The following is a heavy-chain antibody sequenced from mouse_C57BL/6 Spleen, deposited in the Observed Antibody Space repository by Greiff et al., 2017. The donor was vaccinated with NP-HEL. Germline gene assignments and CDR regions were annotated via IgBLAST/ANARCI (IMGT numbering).Heavy chain of an antibody. D-gene: IGHD1-1*01. CDR1: GYAFSSSW. CDR3: ARGTYYYGSSYGGYYAMDY. CDR2: IYPGDGDT. V-gene: IGHV1-82*01. J-gene: IGHJ4*01. Sequence: VQLQQSGPELVKPGASVKISCKASGYAFSSSWMNWVKQRPGKGLEWIGRIYPGDGDTNYNGKFKGKATLTADKSSSTAYMQLSSLTSEDSAVYFCARGTYYYGSSYGGYYAMDYWGQGTSVTVSS.